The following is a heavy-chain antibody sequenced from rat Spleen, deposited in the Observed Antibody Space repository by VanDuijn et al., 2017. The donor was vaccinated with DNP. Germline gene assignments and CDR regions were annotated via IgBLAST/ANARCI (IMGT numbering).Heavy chain of an antibody. CDR3: ARGGIRVHPYYLDY. J-gene: IGHJ2*01. V-gene: IGHV4-2*01. CDR2: INRDSSTI. D-gene: IGHD3-2*01. CDR1: GFNFNDYW. Sequence: EVKLVESGGGLVQPGRSLKLSCAASGFNFNDYWMGWVRQAPGKGLQWIGEINRDSSTINYIPSFKDKFTISRDNVQNTLNLQMRKLGSEDTAMYYWARGGIRVHPYYLDYWGQGVMVTVSS.